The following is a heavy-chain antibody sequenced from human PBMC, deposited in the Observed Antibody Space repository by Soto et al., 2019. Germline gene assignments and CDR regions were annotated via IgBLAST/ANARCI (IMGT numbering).Heavy chain of an antibody. V-gene: IGHV1-46*01. J-gene: IGHJ6*02. CDR1: GYTFTSYY. CDR2: INPSGGST. Sequence: ASVKVSCKASGYTFTSYYLHWVRPAHGQGLEFMGIINPSGGSTSYAQKFQGRVTMTRDTSTSTVYMELSSLRSEDTAVYYCARDPFETALYGYYFVPMDLCGQGTPVTVSS. CDR3: ARDPFETALYGYYFVPMDL. D-gene: IGHD4-17*01.